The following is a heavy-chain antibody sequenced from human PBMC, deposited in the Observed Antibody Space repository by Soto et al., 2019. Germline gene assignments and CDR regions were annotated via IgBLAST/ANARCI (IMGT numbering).Heavy chain of an antibody. D-gene: IGHD3-16*01. CDR1: GFPFSTYG. J-gene: IGHJ4*02. V-gene: IGHV3-30*03. CDR3: AAYSHKGY. CDR2: ISRDGSSK. Sequence: PGGSLRLSCAASGFPFSTYGMHWVRQAPGKGLEWVSVISRDGSSKQYADSVKGRFTISRDSSKNTLYLQMNSLRAEDTAMYYSAAYSHKGYWGQGTLVTVSS.